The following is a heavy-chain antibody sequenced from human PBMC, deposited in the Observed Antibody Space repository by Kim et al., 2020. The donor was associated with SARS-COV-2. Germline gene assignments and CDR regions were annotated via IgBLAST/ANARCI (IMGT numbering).Heavy chain of an antibody. CDR3: ARCSGGSCYHFDY. J-gene: IGHJ4*02. Sequence: SVNVSCKASGGTFSSYAISWVRQAPGQGLEWMGGIIPIFGTANYAQKFQGRVTITADESTSTAYMELSSLRSEDTAVYYCARCSGGSCYHFDYWGQGTLVTVSS. CDR2: IIPIFGTA. CDR1: GGTFSSYA. V-gene: IGHV1-69*13. D-gene: IGHD2-15*01.